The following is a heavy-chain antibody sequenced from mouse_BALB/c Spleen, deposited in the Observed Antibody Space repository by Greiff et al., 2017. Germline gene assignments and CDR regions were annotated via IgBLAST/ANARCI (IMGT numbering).Heavy chain of an antibody. V-gene: IGHV1S137*01. J-gene: IGHJ1*01. CDR2: ISTYYGDA. CDR1: GYTFTDYA. Sequence: QVQLQQSGAELVRPGVSVKISCKGSGYTFTDYAMHWVKQRHAKSLEWIGVISTYYGDASYNQKFKGKATMTVDKSSSTAYMELARLTSEDSAIYYCARFGTTATDWYFDVWGAGTTVTVSS. D-gene: IGHD1-2*01. CDR3: ARFGTTATDWYFDV.